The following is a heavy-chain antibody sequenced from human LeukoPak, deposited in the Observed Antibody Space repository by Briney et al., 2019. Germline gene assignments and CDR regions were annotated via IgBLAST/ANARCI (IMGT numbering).Heavy chain of an antibody. J-gene: IGHJ6*02. CDR1: GGSISSGGYY. V-gene: IGHV4-31*03. Sequence: SQTLSLTCTVSGGSISSGGYYWSWIRQHPGKGLEWIGYIYYSGSTYYNPSLKSRVTISVDTSKNQFSLKLSSVTAADTAVYYCARSITLSYSGRAYYYGMDVWAKGPRSPSP. CDR2: IYYSGST. CDR3: ARSITLSYSGRAYYYGMDV. D-gene: IGHD1-26*01.